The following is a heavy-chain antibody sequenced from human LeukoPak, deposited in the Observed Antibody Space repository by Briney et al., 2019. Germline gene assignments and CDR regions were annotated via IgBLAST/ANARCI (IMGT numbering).Heavy chain of an antibody. CDR3: AASGYDSFDY. D-gene: IGHD5-12*01. Sequence: GGSLRLSCAASGFTFSSYGMHWVRQAPGKGLEWVAVIWYDGSNKYYADSVKGRFTISRDNSKKTLYLQMNILRAEDTAVYYCAASGYDSFDYWGQGTLVTVSS. CDR1: GFTFSSYG. V-gene: IGHV3-33*01. J-gene: IGHJ4*02. CDR2: IWYDGSNK.